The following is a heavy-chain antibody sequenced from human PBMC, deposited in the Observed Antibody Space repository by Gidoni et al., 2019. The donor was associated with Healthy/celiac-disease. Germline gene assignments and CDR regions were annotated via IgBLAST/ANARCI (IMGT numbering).Heavy chain of an antibody. V-gene: IGHV3-23*01. D-gene: IGHD4-4*01. Sequence: SYAMSWVRQAPGQGLEWVSAISGSGGSTYYADSVKGRFTISRDNSKNTLYLQMNSLRAEDTAVYYCAKVGTTVTTLVRKYYFDYWGQGTLVTVSS. CDR3: AKVGTTVTTLVRKYYFDY. CDR2: ISGSGGST. CDR1: SYA. J-gene: IGHJ4*02.